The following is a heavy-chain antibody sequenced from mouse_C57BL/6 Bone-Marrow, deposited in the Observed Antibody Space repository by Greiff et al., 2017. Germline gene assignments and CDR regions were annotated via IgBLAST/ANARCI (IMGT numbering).Heavy chain of an antibody. CDR3: ARDGYYGHFDY. D-gene: IGHD1-1*01. CDR2: IYPGSGNT. J-gene: IGHJ2*01. V-gene: IGHV1-76*01. Sequence: VQRVESGAELVRPGASVKLSCKASGYTFTDYYINWVKQRPGQGLEWIARIYPGSGNTYYNEKFKGKATLTAEKSSSTAYMQLSSLTSEDSAVYFCARDGYYGHFDYWGQGTTLTVSS. CDR1: GYTFTDYY.